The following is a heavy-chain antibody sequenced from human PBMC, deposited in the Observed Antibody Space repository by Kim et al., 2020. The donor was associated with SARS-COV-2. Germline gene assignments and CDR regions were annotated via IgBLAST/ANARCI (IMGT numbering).Heavy chain of an antibody. CDR1: GYTFTSYG. CDR2: ISAYNGNT. CDR3: ARSPYVDTAMVNYYYYYGMAV. Sequence: ASVKVSCKASGYTFTSYGISWVRQAPGQGLKWMGWISAYNGNTNYAQKLQGRVTMTTDTSTSTAYMGLRSLRSDDTAVYYCARSPYVDTAMVNYYYYYGMAVWGQGTTVTVSS. D-gene: IGHD5-18*01. V-gene: IGHV1-18*01. J-gene: IGHJ6*02.